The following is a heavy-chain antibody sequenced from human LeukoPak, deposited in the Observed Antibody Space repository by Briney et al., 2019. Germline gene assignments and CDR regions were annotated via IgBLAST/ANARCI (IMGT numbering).Heavy chain of an antibody. J-gene: IGHJ4*02. V-gene: IGHV3-30*18. CDR3: AKDRVRGYCSSTSCYAEVFYDY. D-gene: IGHD2-2*01. Sequence: GGSLRLSCAASGFTFSSYGMHWVRQAPGKGLEWVAVISYDGSNKYYADSVKGRFTISRDNSKNTLYLQMNSLRAEDTAVYYCAKDRVRGYCSSTSCYAEVFYDYWGQGTLVTVSS. CDR2: ISYDGSNK. CDR1: GFTFSSYG.